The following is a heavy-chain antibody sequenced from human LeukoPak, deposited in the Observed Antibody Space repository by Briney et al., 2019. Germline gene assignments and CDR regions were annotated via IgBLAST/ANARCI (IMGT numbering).Heavy chain of an antibody. CDR3: ARDRRLIVGARADAIDI. D-gene: IGHD1-26*01. V-gene: IGHV3-30*02. CDR2: TRYDGINK. J-gene: IGHJ3*02. CDR1: GFTFSTYG. Sequence: PGGSLRLSCAPSGFTFSTYGMHWVRQAPGKGLEWVSFTRYDGINKYYTDSVKGRFTISRDNSNSTVFLQMNSLRPEDTAVHYCARDRRLIVGARADAIDIWGQGTMVTVSS.